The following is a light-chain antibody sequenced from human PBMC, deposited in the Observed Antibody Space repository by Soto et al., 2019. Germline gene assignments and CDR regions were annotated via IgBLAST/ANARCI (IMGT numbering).Light chain of an antibody. J-gene: IGKJ2*01. V-gene: IGKV3-20*01. CDR1: QSVSSSY. CDR3: QQYGSSMYT. Sequence: EIELTQSPGTLSLSPGERATLSCRASQSVSSSYLAWYQQKPGQAPRLLIYGASSRATGMPDRFSGSGSGTDFTLTISRLEPEDFAVYYCQQYGSSMYTFGQGTKLEIK. CDR2: GAS.